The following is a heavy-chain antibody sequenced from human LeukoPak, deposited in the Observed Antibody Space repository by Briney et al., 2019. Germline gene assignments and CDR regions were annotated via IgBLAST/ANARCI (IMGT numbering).Heavy chain of an antibody. D-gene: IGHD2-15*01. J-gene: IGHJ6*02. CDR1: GFTVSSNY. Sequence: GGSLRLSCAASGFTVSSNYMSWVRQAPGKGLEWVANVWYDGSNKHYADSVKGRFTISRDNSKNTLYLQMNSLRAEDTAVYYCARDVVAATQTFSYGMDVWGQGTTVTVSS. V-gene: IGHV3-33*08. CDR3: ARDVVAATQTFSYGMDV. CDR2: VWYDGSNK.